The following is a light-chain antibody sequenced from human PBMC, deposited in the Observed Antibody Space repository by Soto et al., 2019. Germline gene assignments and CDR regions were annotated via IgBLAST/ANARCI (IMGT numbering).Light chain of an antibody. CDR2: DVS. CDR1: SSDVGGYNY. CDR3: CSSAGTYPAV. J-gene: IGLJ3*02. V-gene: IGLV2-11*01. Sequence: QSALTQPRSVSGSPGQSVTISCTGTSSDVGGYNYVSWYQQHPGKAPKLMIYDVSNRPSGVPDRFSGSKSGNPASLTISGLQAEDEADYYCCSSAGTYPAVFGGGTKLTVL.